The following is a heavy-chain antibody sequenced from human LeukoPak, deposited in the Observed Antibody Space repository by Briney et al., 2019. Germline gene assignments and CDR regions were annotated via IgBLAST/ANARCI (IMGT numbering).Heavy chain of an antibody. CDR3: AKARPGFDY. J-gene: IGHJ4*02. CDR2: ISSGGGST. V-gene: IGHV3-23*01. Sequence: GGSLRLSCAASGFTFSSYAMSWVRQAPGKGLEWVSAISSGGGSTDYADSVKGRFTISRDNSKNTLYLQINSLRAEDTAVYYCAKARPGFDYWGLGTLVTVSS. CDR1: GFTFSSYA.